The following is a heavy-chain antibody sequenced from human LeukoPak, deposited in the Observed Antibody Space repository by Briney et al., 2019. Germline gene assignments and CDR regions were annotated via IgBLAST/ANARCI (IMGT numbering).Heavy chain of an antibody. J-gene: IGHJ4*02. CDR2: INHSGST. CDR3: ASRAAYDILTRERQVGGKSFDY. Sequence: SETLSLTCAVYGGSFSGYYWSWIRQPPGKELEWIGEINHSGSTNYNPSLKSRVTISVDTSKNQFSLKLSSVTAADTAVYYCASRAAYDILTRERQVGGKSFDYWGQGTLVTVSS. V-gene: IGHV4-34*01. D-gene: IGHD3-9*01. CDR1: GGSFSGYY.